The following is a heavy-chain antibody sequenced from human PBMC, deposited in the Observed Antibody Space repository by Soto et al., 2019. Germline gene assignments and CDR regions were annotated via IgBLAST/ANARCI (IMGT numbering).Heavy chain of an antibody. V-gene: IGHV6-1*01. D-gene: IGHD5-18*01. J-gene: IGHJ4*02. CDR2: TGYTSKWYN. CDR1: GDSISTNNVA. CDR3: ARGKYSAFDY. Sequence: QVQLQQSGPGLVKPSQTLSLTCAISGDSISTNNVAWNWIRQSPSGGLEWLGRTGYTSKWYNDYSVTVRRRITNNPEPTQDQFPLQPNSGTLHDTGVIFCARGKYSAFDYWGQGTLVTVSS.